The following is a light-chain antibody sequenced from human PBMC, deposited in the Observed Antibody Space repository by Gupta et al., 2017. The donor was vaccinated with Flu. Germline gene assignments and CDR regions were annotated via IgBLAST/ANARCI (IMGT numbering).Light chain of an antibody. V-gene: IGKV3-15*01. CDR1: QYINMN. CDR3: QQDTVWWS. Sequence: PGERATLSCRASQYINMNLAWYQQRPGQSPRLIVHRASARAAGIPARFSGSGSGTDFTLTINSLQSDDVATYYWQQDTVWWSFGQGTKVEIK. CDR2: RAS. J-gene: IGKJ1*01.